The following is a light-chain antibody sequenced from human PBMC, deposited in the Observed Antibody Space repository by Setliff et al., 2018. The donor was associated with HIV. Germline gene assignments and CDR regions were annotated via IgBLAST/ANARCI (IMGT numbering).Light chain of an antibody. J-gene: IGLJ1*01. Sequence: SVLAQPASVSGSPGQSITISCTGTSSDIGGYNYVSWYRQHPGKAPELMIYDVSNRPSGVSIRFSASKSGSTASLTISGLQPEDEADYYCSSYTGSGTYVFGTGTKVTVL. V-gene: IGLV2-14*03. CDR2: DVS. CDR3: SSYTGSGTYV. CDR1: SSDIGGYNY.